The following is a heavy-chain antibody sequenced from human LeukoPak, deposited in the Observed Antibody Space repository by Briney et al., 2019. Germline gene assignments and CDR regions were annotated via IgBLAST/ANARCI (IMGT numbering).Heavy chain of an antibody. CDR3: AKRTVYGGNAFDY. D-gene: IGHD4-23*01. V-gene: IGHV3-23*01. CDR1: GLTFSSYA. J-gene: IGHJ4*02. CDR2: ISGSGGST. Sequence: GVSLRLSCAASGLTFSSYAMSWVRQAQGKGLEWVSAISGSGGSTYYADSVKGRFTISRDNSKNTLYLQMNSLRAEDTAVYYCAKRTVYGGNAFDYWGQGTLVTVSS.